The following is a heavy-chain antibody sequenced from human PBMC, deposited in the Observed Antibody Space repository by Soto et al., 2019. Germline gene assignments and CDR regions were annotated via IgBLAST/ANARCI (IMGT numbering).Heavy chain of an antibody. CDR1: GGSISSGDYY. D-gene: IGHD6-6*01. V-gene: IGHV4-30-4*01. CDR2: IYYSGST. Sequence: SETLSLTCTVSGGSISSGDYYWSWIRQPPGKGLEWIGYIYYSGSTYYNPSLKSRVTISVDTSKNQFSLKLSSVTAADTAVYYCARAESIAHYYYYGMDVWGQGTTVTVSS. J-gene: IGHJ6*02. CDR3: ARAESIAHYYYYGMDV.